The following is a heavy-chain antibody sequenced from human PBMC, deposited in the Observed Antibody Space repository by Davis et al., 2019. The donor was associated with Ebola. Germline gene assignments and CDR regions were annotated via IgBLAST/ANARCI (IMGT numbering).Heavy chain of an antibody. V-gene: IGHV3-48*02. CDR3: ARGPYSSSSHYYYGMDV. CDR1: GFTFSSYS. J-gene: IGHJ6*02. CDR2: ISSSSSTI. Sequence: GGSLRLSCAASGFTFSSYSMNWVRQAPGKGLEWVSYISSSSSTIYYADSVKGRFTISRDNAKNSLYLQMNSLRDEDTAVYYCARGPYSSSSHYYYGMDVWGQGTTVTVSS. D-gene: IGHD6-6*01.